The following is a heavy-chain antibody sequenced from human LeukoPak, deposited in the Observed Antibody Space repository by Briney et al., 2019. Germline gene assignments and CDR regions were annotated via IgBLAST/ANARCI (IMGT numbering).Heavy chain of an antibody. V-gene: IGHV4-39*07. Sequence: PSETLSLTYTVSGGSISSSSYYWGWIRQPPGKGLEWIGSIYYSGSTYYNPSLKSRVTISVDTSKNQFSLKLSSVTAADTAAYYCARDYDSSGYSDYWGQGTLVTFSS. CDR3: ARDYDSSGYSDY. J-gene: IGHJ4*02. D-gene: IGHD3-22*01. CDR1: GGSISSSSYY. CDR2: IYYSGST.